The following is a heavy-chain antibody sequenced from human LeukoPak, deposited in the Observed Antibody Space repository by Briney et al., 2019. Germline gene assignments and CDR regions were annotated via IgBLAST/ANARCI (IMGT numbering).Heavy chain of an antibody. D-gene: IGHD2-2*01. CDR3: ARDCSSTNRYLAQI. CDR2: INGDGTTT. Sequence: PGGSLRLSCAASGFTFSNYWMHWVRQTPGKGLVWVSRINGDGTTTRYADSVKGRFTISRDNAKNTLYLQMNSLRDEDTAVYYCARDCSSTNRYLAQIWGQGTMVTVSS. V-gene: IGHV3-74*01. CDR1: GFTFSNYW. J-gene: IGHJ3*02.